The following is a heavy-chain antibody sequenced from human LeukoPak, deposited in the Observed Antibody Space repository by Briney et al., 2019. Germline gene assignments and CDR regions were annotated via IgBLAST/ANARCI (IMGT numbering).Heavy chain of an antibody. CDR2: IYTSGST. D-gene: IGHD2-8*01. J-gene: IGHJ3*02. Sequence: SETLSLTCTVSGGSISSYYWSGIRQPAGKGLEWIGRIYTSGSTNYNPSLKSRVTMSVDTSKNQFSLKLSSVTAADTAVYYCARDPQMVYAEHDAFDIWGQGTMVTVSS. CDR3: ARDPQMVYAEHDAFDI. V-gene: IGHV4-4*07. CDR1: GGSISSYY.